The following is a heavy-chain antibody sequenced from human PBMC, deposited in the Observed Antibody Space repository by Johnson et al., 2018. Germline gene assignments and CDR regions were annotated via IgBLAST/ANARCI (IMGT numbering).Heavy chain of an antibody. D-gene: IGHD5-18*01. J-gene: IGHJ6*03. V-gene: IGHV3-30*18. Sequence: QVQLVESGGGVVQPGRSLKLSCAASGFTFSNYGVHWVRQAPGRGLEWVALISYDGSNKYYADSVKGRFTISRDNSKNTLYLQMNSLRAEDTAVYYCAKDPRDSHGYSTRYYYYMDVWGKGTTVTVSS. CDR3: AKDPRDSHGYSTRYYYYMDV. CDR2: ISYDGSNK. CDR1: GFTFSNYG.